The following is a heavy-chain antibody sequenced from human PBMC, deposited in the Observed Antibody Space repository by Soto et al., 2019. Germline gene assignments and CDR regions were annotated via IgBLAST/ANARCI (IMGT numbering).Heavy chain of an antibody. V-gene: IGHV1-3*01. CDR2: INGGNGNT. CDR3: ARDARGVVLVPAATLYYYYGMDV. J-gene: IGHJ6*02. Sequence: GASVKVSCKASGNTVPNYAIHWVRQAPGQRLEWMGWINGGNGNTYYSEHFQGRVAFTRDTSAGTVYMQLSSLTSEDTAVYYCARDARGVVLVPAATLYYYYGMDVWGQGTTVTVSS. CDR1: GNTVPNYA. D-gene: IGHD2-2*01.